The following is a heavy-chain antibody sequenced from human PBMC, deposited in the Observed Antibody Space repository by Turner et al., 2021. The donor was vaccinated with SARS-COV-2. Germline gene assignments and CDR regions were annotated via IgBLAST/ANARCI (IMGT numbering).Heavy chain of an antibody. CDR3: ATYSGSYSAIDY. Sequence: QVQLVQSGAVVKKPGASVKVSCKASGYTFSSHYMHWVRQAPGQGLEWMGIINPSGDSTSYAQKFQGRVTMTRDTSTSTVYMELSSLRSEDTAMYYCATYSGSYSAIDYWGQGTLVTVSS. D-gene: IGHD1-26*01. CDR2: INPSGDST. V-gene: IGHV1-46*01. CDR1: GYTFSSHY. J-gene: IGHJ4*02.